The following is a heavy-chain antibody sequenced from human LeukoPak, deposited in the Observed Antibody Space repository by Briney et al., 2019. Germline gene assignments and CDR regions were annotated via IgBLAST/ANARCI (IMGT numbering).Heavy chain of an antibody. Sequence: GGSLRLSCSVSGFTFSTYVMHWVRQAPGKGLEYVSAISSNGDNTYYADSVKGRFTISRDNSKNTLHLQMSSLRADDTAVYYCVRGTGYWGQGTLVTVSS. V-gene: IGHV3-64D*06. CDR1: GFTFSTYV. CDR3: VRGTGY. CDR2: ISSNGDNT. J-gene: IGHJ4*02.